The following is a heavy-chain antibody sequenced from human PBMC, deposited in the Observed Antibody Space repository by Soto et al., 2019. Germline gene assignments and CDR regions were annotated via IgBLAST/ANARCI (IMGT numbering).Heavy chain of an antibody. Sequence: GGSLRLSCAASGFTFSSFAMSWVRQAPGKGLEWVSTLSGSGGITYYADSVKGRFTMSRDNSKNTLYLQLNSLRVEDTAVYYCAPIVVISATGIDYWGQGTLVTVSS. V-gene: IGHV3-23*01. CDR2: LSGSGGIT. CDR3: APIVVISATGIDY. CDR1: GFTFSSFA. D-gene: IGHD2-15*01. J-gene: IGHJ4*02.